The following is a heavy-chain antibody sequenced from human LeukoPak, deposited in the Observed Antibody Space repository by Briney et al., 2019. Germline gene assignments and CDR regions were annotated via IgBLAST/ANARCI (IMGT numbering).Heavy chain of an antibody. J-gene: IGHJ3*02. Sequence: PGRSLRLSCAASGFTFDDYAMHWVRQAPGKGLEWVSGISWNSGSIGYADSVKGRFTISRDNAKNSLYLQMNNLRAEDTALYYCAKVITTVTTESAFDIWGQGTMVTVSS. CDR3: AKVITTVTTESAFDI. CDR2: ISWNSGSI. CDR1: GFTFDDYA. D-gene: IGHD4-17*01. V-gene: IGHV3-9*01.